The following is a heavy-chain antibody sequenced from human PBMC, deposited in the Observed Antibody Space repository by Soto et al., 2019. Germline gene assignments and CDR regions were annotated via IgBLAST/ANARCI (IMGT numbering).Heavy chain of an antibody. D-gene: IGHD3-16*02. CDR1: GFTFSNAW. CDR3: TTAPYIWGSYLSNY. CDR2: IKSKTDGGTT. Sequence: VQLVESGGGLVKPGGSLRLSCAASGFTFSNAWMSWVRQAPGKGLEWVGRIKSKTDGGTTDYAAPVKGRFTISRDDSKNTLYLQMNSLKTEDTAVYYCTTAPYIWGSYLSNYWGQGSLVTVSS. V-gene: IGHV3-15*01. J-gene: IGHJ4*02.